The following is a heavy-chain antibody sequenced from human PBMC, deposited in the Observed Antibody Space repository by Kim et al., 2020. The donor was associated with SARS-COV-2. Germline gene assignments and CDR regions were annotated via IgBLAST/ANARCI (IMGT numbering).Heavy chain of an antibody. Sequence: ADSVKDRFTISRDNSRNTLYLQMNSLRAEDTAVYSCASGGRVTTVVTPDYWGQGTLVTVSS. V-gene: IGHV3-30*01. D-gene: IGHD4-17*01. CDR3: ASGGRVTTVVTPDY. J-gene: IGHJ4*02.